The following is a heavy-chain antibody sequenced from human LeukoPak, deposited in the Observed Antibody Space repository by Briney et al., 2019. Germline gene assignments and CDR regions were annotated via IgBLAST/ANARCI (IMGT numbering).Heavy chain of an antibody. CDR3: ARGLREVVPAAVYYHGMDV. D-gene: IGHD2-2*01. J-gene: IGHJ6*02. CDR1: GYTFTSYD. Sequence: ASVKVSCKASGYTFTSYDINWVRQATGQGLEWMGWMNPNSGNTGYAQKFQGRVTMTRNTSISTAYMELSSLRSEDTAVYYCARGLREVVPAAVYYHGMDVWGQGTTVTVSS. V-gene: IGHV1-8*01. CDR2: MNPNSGNT.